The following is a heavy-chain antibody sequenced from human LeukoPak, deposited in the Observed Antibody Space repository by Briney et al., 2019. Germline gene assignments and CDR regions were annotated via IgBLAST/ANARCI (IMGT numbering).Heavy chain of an antibody. V-gene: IGHV4-34*01. Sequence: PSETLSLTCAVYGGSFSGYYLSWIRQPPGKGLEWIGEINHSGSTNYSPSLKSRVTISLDTSKNQFSLKLSSVTAADTAVYYCARAPGRPDAVFDYWGQGTLVTVSS. CDR2: INHSGST. D-gene: IGHD2-2*01. CDR3: ARAPGRPDAVFDY. J-gene: IGHJ4*02. CDR1: GGSFSGYY.